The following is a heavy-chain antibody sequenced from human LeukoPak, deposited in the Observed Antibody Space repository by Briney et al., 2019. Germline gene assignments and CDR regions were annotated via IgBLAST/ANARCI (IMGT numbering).Heavy chain of an antibody. CDR3: ARRGQYSSGWLQKLFDY. Sequence: SETLSLTCAVYGGSFSGYYWSWLRQPPGKGLEWIGEINHSGSTNYNPSLKSRVTISVDTSKNQFSLKLSSVTAADTAVYYCARRGQYSSGWLQKLFDYWGQGTLVTVSS. J-gene: IGHJ4*02. CDR2: INHSGST. V-gene: IGHV4-34*01. CDR1: GGSFSGYY. D-gene: IGHD6-19*01.